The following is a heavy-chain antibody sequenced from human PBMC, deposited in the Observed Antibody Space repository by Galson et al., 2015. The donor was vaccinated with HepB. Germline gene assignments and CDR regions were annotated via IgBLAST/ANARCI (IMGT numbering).Heavy chain of an antibody. V-gene: IGHV7-4-1*02. CDR3: ARDLLRHDRAVAPVA. J-gene: IGHJ4*02. CDR1: GYTFTSYA. Sequence: SVKVSCKASGYTFTSYAMNWVRQAPGQGLEWMGWINTNTGNPTYAQGFTGRFVFSLDTSVSTAYLQISSLEAEDTAVYYCARDLLRHDRAVAPVAWGKGTLAPASS. D-gene: IGHD6-19*01. CDR2: INTNTGNP.